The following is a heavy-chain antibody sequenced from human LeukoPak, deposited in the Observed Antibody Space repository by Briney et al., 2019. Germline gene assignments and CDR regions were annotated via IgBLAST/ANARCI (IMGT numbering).Heavy chain of an antibody. CDR2: ISGDGGST. D-gene: IGHD5-18*01. CDR1: GFTFSSFW. J-gene: IGHJ4*02. Sequence: GGSLRLSCAASGFTFSSFWMHWVRQAPGKGLVWVSRISGDGGSTTYADSVKGRFTISRDNAKNTLYLQMSSLRAEDTAVYYCARGYNFGDGGYFDYWGRGTLVTVSS. V-gene: IGHV3-74*01. CDR3: ARGYNFGDGGYFDY.